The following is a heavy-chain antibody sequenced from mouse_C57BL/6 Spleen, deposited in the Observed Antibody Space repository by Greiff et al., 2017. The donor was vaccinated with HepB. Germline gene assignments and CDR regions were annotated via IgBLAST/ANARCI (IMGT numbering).Heavy chain of an antibody. J-gene: IGHJ2*01. CDR2: INPSNGGT. V-gene: IGHV1-53*01. D-gene: IGHD1-1*01. CDR3: ARVRVTTVVAREDFDY. Sequence: QVQLQQPGTELVKPGASVKLSCKASGYTFTSYWMHWVKQRPGQGLEWIGNINPSNGGTNYNEKFKSKATLTVDKSSSTAYMQLSSLTSEDSAVYYCARVRVTTVVAREDFDYWGQGTTLTVSS. CDR1: GYTFTSYW.